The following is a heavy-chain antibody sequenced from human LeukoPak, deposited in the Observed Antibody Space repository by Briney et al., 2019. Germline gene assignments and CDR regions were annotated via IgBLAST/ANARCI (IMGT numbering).Heavy chain of an antibody. CDR2: IYTTGTT. CDR3: GRQGYTASYYFLDY. D-gene: IGHD1-26*01. Sequence: SETLSLTCTVSSGSINSYYRGWVRQPPGKGLEWIGRIYTTGTTQYNPSLKSRVTMSVDTSTNQFSLNLRSMTAADTAVYYCGRQGYTASYYFLDYWSQGTLVAVS. V-gene: IGHV4-4*07. CDR1: SGSINSYY. J-gene: IGHJ4*02.